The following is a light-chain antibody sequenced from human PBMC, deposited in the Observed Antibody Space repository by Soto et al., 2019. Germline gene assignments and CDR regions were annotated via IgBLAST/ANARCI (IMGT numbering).Light chain of an antibody. CDR3: NSYDSRNVV. V-gene: IGLV6-57*03. CDR1: SGSIASNY. J-gene: IGLJ2*01. Sequence: NFMLTQPHSVSESPGKTVTISCTRTSGSIASNYVQCYQQRPRSAPTTVIYEDNKRPSAVPDRFSASIESSSNSASLTISRLKTKDERQYYCNSYDSRNVVFGGGTRSPS. CDR2: EDN.